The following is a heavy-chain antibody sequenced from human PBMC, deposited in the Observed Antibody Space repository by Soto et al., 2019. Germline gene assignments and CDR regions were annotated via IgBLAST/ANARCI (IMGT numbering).Heavy chain of an antibody. Sequence: GGSLRLSCAASGFTFSDHYMDWVRQAPGKGLEWVGRTRNKANSYTTEYAASVKCRFTISRDDSKNSLYLQMNSLKTEDTAVYDCARGPTTGTTTIYYYYGMDVWGQGTTVTVSS. CDR3: ARGPTTGTTTIYYYYGMDV. CDR2: TRNKANSYTT. V-gene: IGHV3-72*01. D-gene: IGHD1-1*01. J-gene: IGHJ6*02. CDR1: GFTFSDHY.